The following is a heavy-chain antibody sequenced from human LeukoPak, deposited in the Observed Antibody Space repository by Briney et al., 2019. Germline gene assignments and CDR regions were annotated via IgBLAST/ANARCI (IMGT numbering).Heavy chain of an antibody. CDR2: IIPIFGTA. CDR1: GGTFSSYA. D-gene: IGHD6-19*01. J-gene: IGHJ4*02. Sequence: SVKVSCKASGGTFSSYAISWVRQAPGQGLEWMGRIIPIFGTANYAQKFQGRATITTDESTSTAYMELSSLRSEDTAVYYCARVKYSSGWYYFDYWGQGTLVTVSS. CDR3: ARVKYSSGWYYFDY. V-gene: IGHV1-69*05.